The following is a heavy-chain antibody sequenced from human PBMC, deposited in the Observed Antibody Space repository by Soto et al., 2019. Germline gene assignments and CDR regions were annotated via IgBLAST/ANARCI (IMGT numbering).Heavy chain of an antibody. CDR2: IYYSGST. J-gene: IGHJ5*02. D-gene: IGHD6-6*01. CDR3: ARTTIAARLHGFDP. V-gene: IGHV4-31*03. Sequence: SETLCLTCTVSGGSISGGGYYWSWIRQHPGKGLEWIGYIYYSGSTYYNPSLKSRVTISVDTSKNQFSLKLSSVTAADTALYYCARTTIAARLHGFDPWAQGTLGTVSS. CDR1: GGSISGGGYY.